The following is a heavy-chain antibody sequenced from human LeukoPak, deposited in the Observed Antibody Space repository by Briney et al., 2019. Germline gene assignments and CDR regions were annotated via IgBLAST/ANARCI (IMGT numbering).Heavy chain of an antibody. CDR1: GGTFSSYA. V-gene: IGHV1-69*05. D-gene: IGHD5-24*01. CDR2: IIPIFGTA. Sequence: ASVKVSCKASGGTFSSYAISWVRQAPGQGLEWMGGIIPIFGTAHYAQKFQGRVTITTDESTSTAYMELSSLRAEDTAVYCCARDRDGYTDWGQGTLVTVSS. CDR3: ARDRDGYTD. J-gene: IGHJ4*02.